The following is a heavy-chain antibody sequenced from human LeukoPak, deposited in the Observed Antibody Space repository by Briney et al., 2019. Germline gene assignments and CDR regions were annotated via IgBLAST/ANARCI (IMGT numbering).Heavy chain of an antibody. V-gene: IGHV3-23*01. CDR1: GFTFSIYA. J-gene: IGHJ4*02. CDR3: ARDIVHGDYVSAY. D-gene: IGHD4-17*01. Sequence: PGGSLRLSCAASGFTFSIYAMSWVRQAPGKGLEWVSDISGGDGCTYFADSVKGRFTISRDNAKNSLYLQMNSLRADDTAVYYCARDIVHGDYVSAYWGQGTLVTVSS. CDR2: ISGGDGCT.